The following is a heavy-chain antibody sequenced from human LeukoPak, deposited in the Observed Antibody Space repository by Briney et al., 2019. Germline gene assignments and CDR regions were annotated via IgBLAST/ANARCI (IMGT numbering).Heavy chain of an antibody. CDR1: GGSFSGHY. CDR3: ASDYYCSSTSCRAAEYFQH. Sequence: PSETLSLTCAVYGGSFSGHYWSGIRQPPGKGLEWIGEINHSGSTNYNPSLKSRVTISVDTSKNQFSLKLSSVTAADTAVYYCASDYYCSSTSCRAAEYFQHWGQGTLVTVSS. J-gene: IGHJ1*01. CDR2: INHSGST. V-gene: IGHV4-34*01. D-gene: IGHD2-2*01.